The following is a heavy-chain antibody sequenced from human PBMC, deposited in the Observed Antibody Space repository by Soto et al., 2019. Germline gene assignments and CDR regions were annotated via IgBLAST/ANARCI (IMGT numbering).Heavy chain of an antibody. D-gene: IGHD2-21*02. CDR2: IYYSGST. V-gene: IGHV4-31*03. J-gene: IGHJ4*02. Sequence: QVQLQESGPGLVKPSQTLSLTCTVSGGSISSGGYYWSWIRQHPGKGLEWIGYIYYSGSTYYNPSLKSRVTISVDKSKNQFSLKLRCVTAADTAVDYCARDRTDCGGDCYYFDYWGQGTLVTVSS. CDR1: GGSISSGGYY. CDR3: ARDRTDCGGDCYYFDY.